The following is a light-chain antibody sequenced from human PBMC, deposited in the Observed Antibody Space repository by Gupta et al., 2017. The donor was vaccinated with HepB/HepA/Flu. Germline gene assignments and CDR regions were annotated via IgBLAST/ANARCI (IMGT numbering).Light chain of an antibody. CDR2: AAS. V-gene: IGKV1-39*01. Sequence: DIQMTQSPSSLSASVGDRVTITCRASQSILSYVNWYQQKPGTAPKLLIYAASNLQSWVPSRFSGSGSGTDFTLTITSLQPKDFAAYYCRQHYSTHPTFGQGTKVEIK. CDR3: RQHYSTHPT. J-gene: IGKJ1*01. CDR1: QSILSY.